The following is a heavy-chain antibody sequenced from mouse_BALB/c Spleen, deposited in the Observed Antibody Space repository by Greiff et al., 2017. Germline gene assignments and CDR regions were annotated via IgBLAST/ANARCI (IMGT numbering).Heavy chain of an antibody. CDR1: GFTFNTNA. Sequence: EVQLVETGGGLVQPKGSLKLSCAASGFTFNTNAMNWVRQAPGKGLEWVARIRSKSNNYATYYADSVKDRFTISRDDSQSMLYLQMNNLKTEDTAMYYCVREGSSGYAWFAYWGQGTLVTVSA. D-gene: IGHD3-1*01. CDR2: IRSKSNNYAT. CDR3: VREGSSGYAWFAY. V-gene: IGHV10S3*01. J-gene: IGHJ3*01.